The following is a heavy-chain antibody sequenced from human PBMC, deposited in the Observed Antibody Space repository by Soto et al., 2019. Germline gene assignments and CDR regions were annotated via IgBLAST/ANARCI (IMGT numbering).Heavy chain of an antibody. Sequence: GASVKVSCKASGYTFTSYGISWVRQAPGQGLEWMGWISAYNGNTNYAQKLQGRVTMTTDTSTSTAYMELRSLRSDDTAVYYCARSNSISGSRGGDYEVLWYYYYGMDVWGQGTTVTVSS. CDR2: ISAYNGNT. V-gene: IGHV1-18*04. J-gene: IGHJ6*02. CDR1: GYTFTSYG. CDR3: ARSNSISGSRGGDYEVLWYYYYGMDV. D-gene: IGHD4-17*01.